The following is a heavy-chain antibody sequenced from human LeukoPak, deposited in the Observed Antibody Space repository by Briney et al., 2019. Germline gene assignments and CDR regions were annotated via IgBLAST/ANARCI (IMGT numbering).Heavy chain of an antibody. CDR2: IRSKATNYGT. J-gene: IGHJ4*02. CDR1: GFTLSGSA. CDR3: TALWGYYDLWSGNDY. V-gene: IGHV3-73*01. Sequence: GESLTLSCAASGFTLSGSAMQWVRQASGKGLVWFGRIRSKATNYGTAYAASVKGRFTISRNDSKNTAFLQMNSLKSKNVAVYFCTALWGYYDLWSGNDYRGEGDLVTVSS. D-gene: IGHD3-3*01.